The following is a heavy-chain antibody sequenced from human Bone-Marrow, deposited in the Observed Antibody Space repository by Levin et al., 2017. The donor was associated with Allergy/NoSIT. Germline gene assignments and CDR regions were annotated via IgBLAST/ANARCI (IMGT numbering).Heavy chain of an antibody. D-gene: IGHD4-17*01. V-gene: IGHV3-30*18. CDR2: ISYDGSNE. CDR1: GFTFGAYG. CDR3: AKDLDDYGDYVTRGSLRYFGMDV. Sequence: PGGSLRLSCAASGFTFGAYGIHWVRQAPGKGLEWVAVISYDGSNENYADPVKGRFTFSRDNSKNRLYLQINSLRPEDTAVYYCAKDLDDYGDYVTRGSLRYFGMDVWGQGTTVTVSS. J-gene: IGHJ6*02.